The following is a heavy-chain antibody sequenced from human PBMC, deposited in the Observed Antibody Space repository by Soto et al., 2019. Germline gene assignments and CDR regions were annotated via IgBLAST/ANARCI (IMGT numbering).Heavy chain of an antibody. CDR3: ARLPLGYCSGGSCSGAFDI. J-gene: IGHJ3*02. Sequence: GESLKISCKGSGYSFTSYWIGWVRQMPGKGLEWMGIIYPGDSDTRYSPSFQGQVTISADKSISTAYLQWSSLKASGTAMYYCARLPLGYCSGGSCSGAFDIWGQGTMVT. V-gene: IGHV5-51*01. CDR2: IYPGDSDT. D-gene: IGHD2-15*01. CDR1: GYSFTSYW.